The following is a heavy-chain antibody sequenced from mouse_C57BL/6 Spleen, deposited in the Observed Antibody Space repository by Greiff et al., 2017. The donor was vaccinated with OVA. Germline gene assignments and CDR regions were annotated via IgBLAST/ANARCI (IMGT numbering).Heavy chain of an antibody. CDR1: GYTFTDYY. CDR3: ARRGYYGSSPMYYAMDY. V-gene: IGHV1-75*01. D-gene: IGHD1-1*01. Sequence: VQLQQSGPELVKPGASVKISCKASGYTFTDYYINWVKQRPGQGLEWIGWIFPGSGSTYYNEKFKGKATLTVDKSSSTAYMLLSSLTSEDSAVYFCARRGYYGSSPMYYAMDYWGQGTSVTVSS. CDR2: IFPGSGST. J-gene: IGHJ4*01.